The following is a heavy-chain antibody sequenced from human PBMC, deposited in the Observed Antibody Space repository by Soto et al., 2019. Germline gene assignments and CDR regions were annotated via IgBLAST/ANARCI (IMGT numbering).Heavy chain of an antibody. D-gene: IGHD3-16*01. J-gene: IGHJ4*02. CDR3: AGHGGPGKQIYFEY. Sequence: QVQLQESGPGLVKPSETLSLTCTVSGDSISNYYWSWIRQSPGKGLEWIAYIQYSGTTNYNPSLKSRVTISLDTSKNQFSLQLSSVTAADTAVYYCAGHGGPGKQIYFEYWGRGTLVTVSS. CDR2: IQYSGTT. V-gene: IGHV4-59*08. CDR1: GDSISNYY.